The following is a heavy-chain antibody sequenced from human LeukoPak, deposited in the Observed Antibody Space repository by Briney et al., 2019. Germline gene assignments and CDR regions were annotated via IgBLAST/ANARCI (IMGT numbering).Heavy chain of an antibody. D-gene: IGHD1-26*01. J-gene: IGHJ5*02. CDR3: ARHASGSYYDGWFDP. CDR2: IYYSGST. CDR1: GGSISSYY. Sequence: SETLSLTCSVSGGSISSYYWSWIRQPPGKGLEWIGYIYYSGSTNYNPSLKSRVTISVDTSKNQFSLKLSSVTAADTAVYYCARHASGSYYDGWFDPWGQGTLVTVSS. V-gene: IGHV4-59*08.